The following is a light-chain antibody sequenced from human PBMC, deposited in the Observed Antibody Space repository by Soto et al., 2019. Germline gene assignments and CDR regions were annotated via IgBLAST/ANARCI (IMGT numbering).Light chain of an antibody. CDR3: QQYEDLPLT. V-gene: IGKV1-33*01. J-gene: IGKJ4*01. CDR2: DAS. CDR1: QDIRNS. Sequence: DIQMTQSPSSLSASVGDRVTITCQASQDIRNSLNWYQQKPGRAPKLLIYDASNVETGVPSRFSGTGSGTHFSFSISSLQPEDFATYYCQQYEDLPLTFGGGTKVQVK.